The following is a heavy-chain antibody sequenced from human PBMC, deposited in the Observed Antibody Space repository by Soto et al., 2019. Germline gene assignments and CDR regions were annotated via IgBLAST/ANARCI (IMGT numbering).Heavy chain of an antibody. J-gene: IGHJ4*02. CDR1: GITFSSHG. CDR3: ARDAVARGSGAFLDY. V-gene: IGHV3-33*01. Sequence: GGSLRLSCAASGITFSSHGMHWVRQAPGKGLEWVALIWHDGNNKYYADSVKGRFTISRDNSKNTVDLQMNSLRVEDTAVYYCARDAVARGSGAFLDYWGQGTLVTVSS. CDR2: IWHDGNNK. D-gene: IGHD3-10*01.